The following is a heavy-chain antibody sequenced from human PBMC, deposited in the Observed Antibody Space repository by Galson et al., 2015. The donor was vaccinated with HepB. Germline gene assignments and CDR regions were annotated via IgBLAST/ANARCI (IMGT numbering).Heavy chain of an antibody. V-gene: IGHV1-2*05. J-gene: IGHJ3*01. CDR1: GYTFTGYY. CDR2: INPDSGGT. D-gene: IGHD1-26*01. CDR3: AREARPMRYKVGATENDAFDV. Sequence: SVKVSCKATGYTFTGYYMHWVRQVHGQGLEWMGRINPDSGGTYYAQKFQGRVIMTRDTSINTAYMEVRRLTYDGTDVYFCAREARPMRYKVGATENDAFDVWGQGTTVTVSS.